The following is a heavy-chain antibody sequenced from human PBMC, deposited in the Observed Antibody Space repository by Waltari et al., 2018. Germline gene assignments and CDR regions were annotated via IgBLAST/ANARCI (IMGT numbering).Heavy chain of an antibody. CDR3: ASIKYQLPLAYYYYYMDV. CDR1: GYSISSGYY. Sequence: QVQLQESGPGLVKPSETLSLTCAVSGYSISSGYYWGWIRQPPGKGLEWIGSIYHSGSTYYNPSLKSRVTISVDTSKNKCSLKLSSVTAADTAVYYCASIKYQLPLAYYYYYMDVWGKGTTVTVSS. D-gene: IGHD2-2*01. CDR2: IYHSGST. V-gene: IGHV4-38-2*01. J-gene: IGHJ6*03.